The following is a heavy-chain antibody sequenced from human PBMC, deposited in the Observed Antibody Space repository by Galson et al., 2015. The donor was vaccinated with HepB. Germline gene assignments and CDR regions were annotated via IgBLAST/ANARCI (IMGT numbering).Heavy chain of an antibody. V-gene: IGHV3-23*01. CDR3: AKDCKYCSSTSRGEEWLRGSFDN. CDR1: GFTFSSYA. J-gene: IGHJ4*02. CDR2: ISGSGGST. D-gene: IGHD2-2*01. Sequence: SLRLSCAASGFTFSSYAMSWVRQAPGKGLEWVSAISGSGGSTYYADSVKGRFTISRDNSKNTLYLQMNSLRAEDTAVYYCAKDCKYCSSTSRGEEWLRGSFDNWGQGTLVTVSS.